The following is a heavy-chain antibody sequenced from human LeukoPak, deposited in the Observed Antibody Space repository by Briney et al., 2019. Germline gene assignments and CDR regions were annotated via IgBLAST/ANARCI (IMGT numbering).Heavy chain of an antibody. D-gene: IGHD4-17*01. CDR1: GYMFIAYY. CDR2: ISAYNGNT. J-gene: IGHJ3*02. CDR3: ARTETTVAKDAFDI. Sequence: GASVKVSCKASGYMFIAYYIHWVRQAPGQGLEWMGWISAYNGNTNYAQKLQGRVTMTTDTSTSTAYMELRSLRSDDTAVYYCARTETTVAKDAFDIWGQGTMVTVSS. V-gene: IGHV1-18*04.